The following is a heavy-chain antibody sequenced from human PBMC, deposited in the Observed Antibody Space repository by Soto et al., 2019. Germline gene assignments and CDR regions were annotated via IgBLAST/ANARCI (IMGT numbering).Heavy chain of an antibody. Sequence: GGSLRLSCATSGLTFSNYAMSWVRQAPGGGLEWVSSMSGSSSTTYYADSVRGRFTISRDRSKNTLYLQMSSLRAEDTALYYCAQNPERALPRVIDFWGQGTLVTVSS. CDR1: GLTFSNYA. CDR2: MSGSSSTT. J-gene: IGHJ4*02. V-gene: IGHV3-23*01. CDR3: AQNPERALPRVIDF. D-gene: IGHD3-16*02.